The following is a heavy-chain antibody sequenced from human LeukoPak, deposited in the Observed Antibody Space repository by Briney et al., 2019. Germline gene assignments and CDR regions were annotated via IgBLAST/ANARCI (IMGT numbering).Heavy chain of an antibody. Sequence: PGGSLRLSCAASGFIVRTNYINWVRQAPGKGLEWVSVIFSDGSTYYTGSVRGRFTISRDNSMNTVYLQMNSLRAEDTAVHYCARVKWLDVWGSGTTVTVSS. CDR3: ARVKWLDV. J-gene: IGHJ6*04. CDR1: GFIVRTNY. CDR2: IFSDGST. V-gene: IGHV3-53*01. D-gene: IGHD2-15*01.